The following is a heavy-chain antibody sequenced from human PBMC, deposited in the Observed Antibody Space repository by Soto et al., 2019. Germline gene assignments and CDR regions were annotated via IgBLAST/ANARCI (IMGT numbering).Heavy chain of an antibody. Sequence: HRGGSLRLSCAASGFTFSSYGMHWVRQAPGKGLEWVAVISYDGSNKYYADSVKGRFTISRDNSKNTLYLQMNSLRAEDTAVYYCAKDHGITIFGVVIAPPYYYYYGMDVWGQGTTVTVSS. CDR2: ISYDGSNK. CDR3: AKDHGITIFGVVIAPPYYYYYGMDV. CDR1: GFTFSSYG. J-gene: IGHJ6*02. D-gene: IGHD3-3*01. V-gene: IGHV3-30*18.